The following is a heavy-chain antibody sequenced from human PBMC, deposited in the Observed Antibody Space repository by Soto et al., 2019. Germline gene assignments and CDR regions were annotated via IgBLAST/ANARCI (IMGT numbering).Heavy chain of an antibody. CDR1: GGSISSYY. D-gene: IGHD3-22*01. Sequence: SETLSLTCTVSGGSISSYYWSWIRQPPGKGLEWIGYIYYSGSTNYNPSLKSRVTISVDTSKNQFSLKLSSVTAADTAVYYCARDYYDSSGYCRHDAFDIWGQGTMVTVSS. V-gene: IGHV4-59*01. CDR3: ARDYYDSSGYCRHDAFDI. J-gene: IGHJ3*02. CDR2: IYYSGST.